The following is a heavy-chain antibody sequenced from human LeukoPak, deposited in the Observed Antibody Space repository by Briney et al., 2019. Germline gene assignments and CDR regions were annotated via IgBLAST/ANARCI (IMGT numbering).Heavy chain of an antibody. CDR3: ARGRDYYDSSGRVY. Sequence: GGSLRLSCAASGFTFSNYGMHWVRQAPGKGLEWVAFVRYDGSTKFYADSVKGRFTISRDNPKTTLYLQMNGLRVEDTAVYYCARGRDYYDSSGRVYWGQGTLVTVSS. CDR1: GFTFSNYG. J-gene: IGHJ4*02. V-gene: IGHV3-30*02. CDR2: VRYDGSTK. D-gene: IGHD3-22*01.